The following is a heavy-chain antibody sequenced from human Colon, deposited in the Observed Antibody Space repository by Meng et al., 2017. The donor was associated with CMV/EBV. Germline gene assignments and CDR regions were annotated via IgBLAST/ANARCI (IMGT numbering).Heavy chain of an antibody. CDR1: GYTFTGYY. J-gene: IGHJ2*01. CDR3: ARDGVMVRGVPKYFDL. V-gene: IGHV1-2*02. CDR2: INPNSGGT. D-gene: IGHD3-10*01. Sequence: ASVKVSCKASGYTFTGYYMHWVRQAPGQRLEWMGWINPNSGGTNYAQKFQGRVTMTRDTSISTAYMELSRLRSDDTAVYYCARDGVMVRGVPKYFDLWGRGTLVTVSS.